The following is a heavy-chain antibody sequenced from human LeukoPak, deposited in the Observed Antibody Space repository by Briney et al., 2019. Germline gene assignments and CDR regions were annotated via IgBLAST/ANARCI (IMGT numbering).Heavy chain of an antibody. J-gene: IGHJ3*02. CDR1: GGSISNNY. D-gene: IGHD4/OR15-4a*01. V-gene: IGHV4-59*01. CDR2: IYYSGST. Sequence: SETLSLTCTVSGGSISNNYWNWHWIRQPQGRGLEWIGYIYYSGSTNYNPSLRSRVTIAVDRSNNQVSLKLSSVTAADTALYYCARDKSGPTAHYDVFDIWGQGTMVTVSS. CDR3: ARDKSGPTAHYDVFDI.